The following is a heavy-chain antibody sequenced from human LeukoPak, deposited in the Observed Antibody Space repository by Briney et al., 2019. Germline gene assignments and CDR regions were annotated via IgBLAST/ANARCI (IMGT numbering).Heavy chain of an antibody. D-gene: IGHD6-19*01. CDR3: AKDSNGWYQRGSNYFDY. Sequence: PGGSLRLSCAASGFIFSTYGMHWVRQAPGKGLEWVAVIWVNGINKYYADSVRGRFTISRDNSKNTLYLQMNSLRAEDTAEYYCAKDSNGWYQRGSNYFDYWGQGTLVTVSS. J-gene: IGHJ4*02. CDR2: IWVNGINK. CDR1: GFIFSTYG. V-gene: IGHV3-33*06.